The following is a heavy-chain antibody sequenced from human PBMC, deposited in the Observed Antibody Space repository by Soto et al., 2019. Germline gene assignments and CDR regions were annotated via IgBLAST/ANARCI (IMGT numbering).Heavy chain of an antibody. CDR1: GVSVSSGHW. Sequence: QVHLQESGPGLVKPSGTLSLTCAVSGVSVSSGHWWSWVRQSPGKGLEWIGEVFHSGTAHYNPSLKNRVTISIDKSKNEFSLKVSSVTAADTAVYFSARNEEESYHNKSFRGFYYGIDVWGQGTTVIVSS. J-gene: IGHJ6*02. CDR3: ARNEEESYHNKSFRGFYYGIDV. V-gene: IGHV4-4*02. CDR2: VFHSGTA. D-gene: IGHD3-10*01.